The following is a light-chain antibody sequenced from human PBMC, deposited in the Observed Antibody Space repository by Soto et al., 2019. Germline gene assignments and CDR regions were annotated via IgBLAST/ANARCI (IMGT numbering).Light chain of an antibody. CDR3: QQYNYWPYT. Sequence: EIVLTQSPATLSVSPGETATLSCRASQPISRTLAWYQQKPGQAPRLLFFGASTRATGIPSRFSGGGSGSEFALTIGSLQSEDFAVYYCQQYNYWPYTFGQGTKLEIK. J-gene: IGKJ2*01. CDR2: GAS. CDR1: QPISRT. V-gene: IGKV3-15*01.